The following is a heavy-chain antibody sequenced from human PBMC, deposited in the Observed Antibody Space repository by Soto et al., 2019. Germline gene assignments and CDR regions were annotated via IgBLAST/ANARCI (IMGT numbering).Heavy chain of an antibody. J-gene: IGHJ4*02. Sequence: SETLSLTCAVYGGSFSGYYWSWIRQPPGKGLEWIGEINHSGSTNYNPSLKSRVTISVDTSKNQFSLKLSSVTAADTAVYYCARGQYDSSGYAPSGIYYFDYWGRGTLVT. CDR3: ARGQYDSSGYAPSGIYYFDY. CDR2: INHSGST. CDR1: GGSFSGYY. D-gene: IGHD3-22*01. V-gene: IGHV4-34*01.